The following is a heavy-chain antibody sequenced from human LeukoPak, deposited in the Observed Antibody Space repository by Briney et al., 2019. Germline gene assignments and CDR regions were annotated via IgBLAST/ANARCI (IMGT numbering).Heavy chain of an antibody. CDR3: ARVDYGDYDFDY. CDR2: IYSGGST. CDR1: GFTVSSNY. V-gene: IGHV3-66*01. D-gene: IGHD4-17*01. Sequence: PGGSLRLSCAASGFTVSSNYMSWVRQAPGKGLEWVSVIYSGGSTYYADSVKGRFTISRDNSKNTLYLQMNSLRAEDTAVYYCARVDYGDYDFDYWGQGTLATVSS. J-gene: IGHJ4*02.